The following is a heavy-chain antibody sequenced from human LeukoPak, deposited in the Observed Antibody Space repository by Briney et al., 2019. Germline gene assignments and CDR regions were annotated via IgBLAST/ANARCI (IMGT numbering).Heavy chain of an antibody. CDR2: MYYSGST. Sequence: PSETLSLTCTVSGGSISSGDYYWSWVRQPPGESLEWIGYMYYSGSTYYNPSLKSRVTISLHTSKNQFYLKLSSVTAADTAVYYCARAPWDYGSGSYSVQFDYWGQGTLVTVSS. V-gene: IGHV4-30-4*01. J-gene: IGHJ4*02. CDR1: GGSISSGDYY. D-gene: IGHD3-10*01. CDR3: ARAPWDYGSGSYSVQFDY.